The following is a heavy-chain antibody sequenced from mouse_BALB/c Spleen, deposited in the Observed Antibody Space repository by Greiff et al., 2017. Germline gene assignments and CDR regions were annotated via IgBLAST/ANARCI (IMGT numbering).Heavy chain of an antibody. V-gene: IGHV5-6-4*01. Sequence: EVKVEESGGGLVKPGGSLKLSCAASGFTFSSYTMSWVRQTPEKRLEWVATISGGGSYTYYPDSVKGRFTISRDNAKNTLYLQMSSLKSEDTAMYYCTRGDYDGMDYWGQGTSVTVSS. D-gene: IGHD2-4*01. CDR1: GFTFSSYT. CDR2: ISGGGSYT. CDR3: TRGDYDGMDY. J-gene: IGHJ4*01.